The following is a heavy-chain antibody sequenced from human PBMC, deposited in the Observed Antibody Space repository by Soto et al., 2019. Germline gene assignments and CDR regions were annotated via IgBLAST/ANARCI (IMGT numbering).Heavy chain of an antibody. CDR1: GYTFTGYY. V-gene: IGHV1-2*02. Sequence: GASVKVSCKASGYTFTGYYMHWVRQAPGQGLDWMGWINPNSGGTNYAQNFQGRVTMTRDTSISTAYMELSRLRSDDTAVYYCASPIITNDALAIWGQGTMVSVSS. J-gene: IGHJ3*02. CDR2: INPNSGGT. CDR3: ASPIITNDALAI. D-gene: IGHD3-22*01.